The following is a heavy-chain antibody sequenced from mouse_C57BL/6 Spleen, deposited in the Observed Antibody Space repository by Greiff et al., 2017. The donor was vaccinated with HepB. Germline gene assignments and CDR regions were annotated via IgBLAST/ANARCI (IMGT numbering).Heavy chain of an antibody. CDR2: ISGGGGNT. CDR1: GFTFSSYT. V-gene: IGHV5-9*01. CDR3: ATNYPYWYFDV. D-gene: IGHD2-1*01. Sequence: EVQLVESGGGLVKPGGSLKLSCAASGFTFSSYTMSWVRQTPEKRLEWVATISGGGGNTYYPDSVKGRFTISRDNAKNTLYLQMSSLRSEDTALYYCATNYPYWYFDVWGTGTTVTVSS. J-gene: IGHJ1*03.